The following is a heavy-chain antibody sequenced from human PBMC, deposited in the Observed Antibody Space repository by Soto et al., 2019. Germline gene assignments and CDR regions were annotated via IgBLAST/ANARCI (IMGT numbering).Heavy chain of an antibody. J-gene: IGHJ5*02. V-gene: IGHV1-46*01. CDR3: AMGRHVVVVTAPLCS. D-gene: IGHD2-21*02. Sequence: QVQLVQSGAEVKKPGASVKVSCKASGDTFTDYYIHWVRQAPGQGLEWMGTVNPSGGHTTYAQHFRGRTSIGAEPYTRTPYMGLNGLSLVDTAVYYCAMGRHVVVVTAPLCSWVQVTLVT. CDR1: GDTFTDYY. CDR2: VNPSGGHT.